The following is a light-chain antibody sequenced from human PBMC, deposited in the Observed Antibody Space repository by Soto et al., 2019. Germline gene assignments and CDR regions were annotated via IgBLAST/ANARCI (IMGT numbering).Light chain of an antibody. J-gene: IGKJ5*01. V-gene: IGKV1-12*01. CDR3: LQANRVPLS. CDR2: AAS. Sequence: DIQMTQSPSSVSASVGDRVTITCWASQGISTNLAWYQQKPGKAPKLLIYAASSLQSGVPPRFSGSGSGTDFTLTISTLQPEDFAIYYCLQANRVPLSFGQGTRLEIK. CDR1: QGISTN.